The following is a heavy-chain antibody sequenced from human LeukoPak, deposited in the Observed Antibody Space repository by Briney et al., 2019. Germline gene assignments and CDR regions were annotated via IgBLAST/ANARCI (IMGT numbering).Heavy chain of an antibody. D-gene: IGHD3-22*01. J-gene: IGHJ4*02. CDR1: GFTFSSYA. CDR3: ARGSGYFLDFDY. Sequence: PGGSLRLSCAASGFTFSSYAMSWVRQAPGKGLEWVSAISGSGGSTYYADSVKGRFTISRDSSTNTLYLRMNSLRAEDTAVYYCARGSGYFLDFDYWGQGTLVTVSS. CDR2: ISGSGGST. V-gene: IGHV3-23*01.